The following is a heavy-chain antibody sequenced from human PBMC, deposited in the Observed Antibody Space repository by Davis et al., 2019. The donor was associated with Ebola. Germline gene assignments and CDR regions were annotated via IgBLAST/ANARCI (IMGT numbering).Heavy chain of an antibody. D-gene: IGHD3-22*01. J-gene: IGHJ6*02. CDR3: SRDYYDSNGYYYEARYGMDV. Sequence: ASVKVSCKASGYTFTGYYMHWVRQAPGQGLEWMGWINPNSGGTNYAQKFQDWVTMTREASINTAYMELSSRRSDDTTVYYCSRDYYDSNGYYYEARYGMDVWGQGTTVTVSS. CDR2: INPNSGGT. V-gene: IGHV1-2*04. CDR1: GYTFTGYY.